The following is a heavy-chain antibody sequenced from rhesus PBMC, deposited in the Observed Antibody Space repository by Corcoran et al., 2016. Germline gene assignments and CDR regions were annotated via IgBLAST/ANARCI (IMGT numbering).Heavy chain of an antibody. CDR1: GGSISSSY. CDR2: IYGSGSST. J-gene: IGHJ4*01. V-gene: IGHV4-169*01. Sequence: QLQLQESGPGLVKPSETLSVTCAVSGGSISSSYWSCIRQAPGKGLEWIGYIYGSGSSTNYNPSLKSRVTLSVDTSKNQLSLKLSSVTTADTAVYYCARGRISGSRWGQGVLVTVSS. CDR3: ARGRISGSR. D-gene: IGHD2-21*01.